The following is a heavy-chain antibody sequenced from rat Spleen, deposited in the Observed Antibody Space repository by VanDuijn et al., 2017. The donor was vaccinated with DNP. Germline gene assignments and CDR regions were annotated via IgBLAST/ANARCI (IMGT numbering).Heavy chain of an antibody. CDR1: GFSLTSYS. V-gene: IGHV2-41*01. J-gene: IGHJ4*01. CDR3: ASTLVNYDTYGYYAMDA. D-gene: IGHD1-11*01. Sequence: QVQLKESGPGLVQPSQTLSLTCTVSGFSLTSYSVHWVRQPPGKGLEWMGVIWNSGGSRYNSALKSRLSISKDTSKSQVFLKLNSLQTEDTATYYCASTLVNYDTYGYYAMDAWGQGTSVTVSS. CDR2: IWNSGGS.